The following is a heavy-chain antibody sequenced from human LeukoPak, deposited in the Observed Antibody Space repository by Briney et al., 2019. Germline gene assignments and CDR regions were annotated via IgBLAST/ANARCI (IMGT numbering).Heavy chain of an antibody. V-gene: IGHV3-23*01. D-gene: IGHD2-2*01. CDR2: ISVAGSKR. CDR3: AKDSRAYCTSSSCFDFDF. CDR1: GSTFNSYA. J-gene: IGHJ4*02. Sequence: GGSLRLSCAASGSTFNSYAMSWVRQAPGKGLEWVSGISVAGSKRHYADSVKGRFTISRDNSKNTLYLQMNSLRAEDTALYYCAKDSRAYCTSSSCFDFDFWGQGTLVTVSS.